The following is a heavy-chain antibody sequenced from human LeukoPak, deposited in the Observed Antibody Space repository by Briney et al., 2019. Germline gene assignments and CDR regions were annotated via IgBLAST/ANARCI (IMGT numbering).Heavy chain of an antibody. V-gene: IGHV3-23*01. CDR2: ISTRGGGI. CDR3: ANDGFDYYYISGYYYFDY. J-gene: IGHJ4*02. CDR1: GFMFSNHA. Sequence: GGSLRLSWAGSGFMFSNHAMSWVRQAPGKGLEWVSGISTRGGGIYYADSVKCRFTISRDNSKNTRYLQMKSLRAEDTAVYYCANDGFDYYYISGYYYFDYWGQGTLVTVSS. D-gene: IGHD3-22*01.